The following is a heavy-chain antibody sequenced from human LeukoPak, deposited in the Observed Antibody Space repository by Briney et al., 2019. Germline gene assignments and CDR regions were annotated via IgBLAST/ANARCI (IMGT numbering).Heavy chain of an antibody. CDR2: IIPIFGTA. D-gene: IGHD3-3*01. J-gene: IGHJ4*02. V-gene: IGHV1-69*05. CDR3: AREARFWSVPTPHHAGAWRISYFDY. Sequence: ASVKVSCTASGGTFSSYAISWVRQAPGQGLEWMGGIIPIFGTANYAQKFQGRVTITTDESTSTAYMELSSMRSEVTAAYYCAREARFWSVPTPHHAGAWRISYFDYWGQGTLVTVSS. CDR1: GGTFSSYA.